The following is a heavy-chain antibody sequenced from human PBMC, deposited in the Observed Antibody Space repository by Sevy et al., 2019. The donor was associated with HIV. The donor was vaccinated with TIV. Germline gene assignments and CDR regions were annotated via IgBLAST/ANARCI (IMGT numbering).Heavy chain of an antibody. J-gene: IGHJ4*02. CDR2: ISGSGGST. D-gene: IGHD3-10*01. V-gene: IGHV3-23*01. CDR1: GFIFNSYA. Sequence: GGSLRLSCAASGFIFNSYAMSWVRQAPGKGLEWVSTISGSGGSTYYADSVKGRFTISRDNSKNSLDLQMNSLRAEDTAVYYCAKAHGSGSPPFDWGQGTLVTVSS. CDR3: AKAHGSGSPPFD.